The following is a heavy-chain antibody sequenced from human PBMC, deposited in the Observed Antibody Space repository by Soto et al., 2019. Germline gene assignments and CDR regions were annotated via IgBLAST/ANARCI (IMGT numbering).Heavy chain of an antibody. CDR3: TRGRDGYNPYYFLY. Sequence: GGSLRLSCTASGFTFGDYAINWVRQVPGKGLEWLGFIRNDIYDETTEYAASVKGRIIISRDDSKSMAYLQMDSLKIEVTGVYYCTRGRDGYNPYYFLYWGQGALVTVSS. D-gene: IGHD3-10*01. CDR1: GFTFGDYA. V-gene: IGHV3-49*04. J-gene: IGHJ4*02. CDR2: IRNDIYDETT.